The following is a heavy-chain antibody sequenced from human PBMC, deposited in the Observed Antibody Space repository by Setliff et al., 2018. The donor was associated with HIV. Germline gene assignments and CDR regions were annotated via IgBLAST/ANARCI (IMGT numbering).Heavy chain of an antibody. CDR3: ARDQGNPPSRGDI. CDR2: IYTSGFT. Sequence: SETLSLTCTVSGGYISSGSHYWRWIRQPAGKGLEWMGHIYTSGFTNYNPSLKSRVTISVDTSKNQFSLNLTSVTAADTAVYFCARDQGNPPSRGDIWGQGTMVTVSS. J-gene: IGHJ3*02. CDR1: GGYISSGSHY. V-gene: IGHV4-61*09.